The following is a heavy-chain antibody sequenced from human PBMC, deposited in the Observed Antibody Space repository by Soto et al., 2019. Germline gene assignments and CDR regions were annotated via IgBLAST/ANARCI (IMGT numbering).Heavy chain of an antibody. Sequence: SETLSLTCTVSGGSISSGGYYWSWIRQHPGKGLEWIGYIYYSGSTYYNPSLKSRVTISVDTSKNQFSLKRSSVTAADTAVYYCASRWGGGNYDFWSGLRNWFDPWGQGTLVTVSS. D-gene: IGHD3-3*01. CDR1: GGSISSGGYY. CDR2: IYYSGST. CDR3: ASRWGGGNYDFWSGLRNWFDP. J-gene: IGHJ5*02. V-gene: IGHV4-31*03.